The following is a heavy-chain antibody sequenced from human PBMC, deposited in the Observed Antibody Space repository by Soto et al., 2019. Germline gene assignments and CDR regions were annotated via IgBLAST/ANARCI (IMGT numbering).Heavy chain of an antibody. CDR3: ARGGKMATNNWFDP. CDR1: GGSISSYY. Sequence: SETLSLTCTVSGGSISSYYWSWIRQPPRKGLEWIGYIYYSGSTNYNPSLKSRVTISVDTSKNQFSLKLSSVTAADTAVYYCARGGKMATNNWFDPWGQGTLVTVSS. CDR2: IYYSGST. J-gene: IGHJ5*02. D-gene: IGHD5-12*01. V-gene: IGHV4-59*12.